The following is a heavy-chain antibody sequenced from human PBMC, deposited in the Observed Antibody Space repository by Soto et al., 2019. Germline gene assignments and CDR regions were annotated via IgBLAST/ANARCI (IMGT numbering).Heavy chain of an antibody. D-gene: IGHD7-27*01. CDR3: VKRGRNWGAFDF. CDR2: IGGTEGDSDGVP. Sequence: VQLLESGGDLVQPGGSLRLSCVASGFILNNYAMSWVRQAPGKGLEWVSTIGGTEGDSDGVPWYEDSVKGRFTISRDSSANTLFLHMANLRAEDSALYYCVKRGRNWGAFDFWGQGTTVVVSS. CDR1: GFILNNYA. J-gene: IGHJ3*01. V-gene: IGHV3-23*01.